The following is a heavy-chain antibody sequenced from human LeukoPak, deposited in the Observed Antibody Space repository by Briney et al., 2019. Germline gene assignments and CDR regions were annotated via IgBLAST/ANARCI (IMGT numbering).Heavy chain of an antibody. D-gene: IGHD3-3*01. J-gene: IGHJ6*02. CDR2: IIPILDTA. CDR3: ASVSSFGVVSPNSMDV. Sequence: GASVKVSCKASGGTFTSYAIIWVRQAPGQGLEWMGGIIPILDTANYAQKFQDRVTITADESTGTAYMELSSLRSEDTAVYYCASVSSFGVVSPNSMDVWGQGSTVTVSS. CDR1: GGTFTSYA. V-gene: IGHV1-69*13.